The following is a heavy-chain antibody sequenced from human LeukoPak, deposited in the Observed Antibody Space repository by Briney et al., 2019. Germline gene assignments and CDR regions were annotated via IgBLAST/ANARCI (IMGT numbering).Heavy chain of an antibody. CDR2: INTYNGNT. CDR1: GYTCANYG. V-gene: IGHV1-18*01. Sequence: ASVQVSCKASGYTCANYGFAWVRQAPGQGLEWMAWINTYNGNTKYAQKLQGRVTVTTDTSTSTAYMELRSLTSDDTAVYYCAREPISSGSYYPRSDYWGQGTLVTVSS. CDR3: AREPISSGSYYPRSDY. D-gene: IGHD3-10*01. J-gene: IGHJ4*02.